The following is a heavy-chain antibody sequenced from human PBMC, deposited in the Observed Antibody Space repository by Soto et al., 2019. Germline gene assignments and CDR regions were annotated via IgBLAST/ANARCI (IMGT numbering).Heavy chain of an antibody. CDR1: GGSISSGGYY. CDR2: IYYSGST. D-gene: IGHD3-10*01. J-gene: IGHJ4*02. CDR3: ARESRSGSKVFDY. V-gene: IGHV4-31*03. Sequence: SETLSLTCTVSGGSISSGGYYWSWIRQHPGKGLEWIGYIYYSGSTYYNPSLKSRVTISVDTSKNQFSLKLSSVTAADTAVYYCARESRSGSKVFDYWGQGTLVTVS.